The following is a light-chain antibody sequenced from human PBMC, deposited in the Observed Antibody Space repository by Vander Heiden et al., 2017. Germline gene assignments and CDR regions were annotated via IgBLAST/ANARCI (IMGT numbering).Light chain of an antibody. J-gene: IGLJ2*01. CDR3: QVWDSGSDHPVL. Sequence: SYVLTPAHSASVAPGQTARISCGGNNIGHKSVHWYRQKPGQAPVLVVNDDSDRPSGIPERFSASKSGNTATLSISRVEAGDEADYFCQVWDSGSDHPVLFGGGTKVTVL. CDR2: DDS. CDR1: NIGHKS. V-gene: IGLV3-21*02.